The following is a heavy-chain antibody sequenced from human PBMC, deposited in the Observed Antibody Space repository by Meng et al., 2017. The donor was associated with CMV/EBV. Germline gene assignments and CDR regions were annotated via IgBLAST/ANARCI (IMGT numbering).Heavy chain of an antibody. CDR3: ARDWGGTSFKHLPHNDY. Sequence: GGSLRLSCAASGFTFSSCGMHWVRQAPGKGLEWVAFIRYDGSNKYYADSVKGRFTISRDKSKNTLYLQMNSLRAEDTAVYYCARDWGGTSFKHLPHNDYWGQGTLVTVSS. CDR1: GFTFSSCG. D-gene: IGHD3-16*01. V-gene: IGHV3-30*02. CDR2: IRYDGSNK. J-gene: IGHJ4*02.